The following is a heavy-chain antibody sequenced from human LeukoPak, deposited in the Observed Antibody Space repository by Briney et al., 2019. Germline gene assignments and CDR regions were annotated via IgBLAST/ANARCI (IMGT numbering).Heavy chain of an antibody. CDR3: AKQEYSSSRGYMDA. J-gene: IGHJ6*03. CDR1: GFTFSSYA. Sequence: GGSLRLSCAASGFTFSSYAMSWVRQAPGKGLEWASAISGSGGSTYYADSVKGRFTISRDNSKNTLYLQMNSLRAEDTAVYYCAKQEYSSSRGYMDAWGKGTTVTVSS. D-gene: IGHD6-13*01. CDR2: ISGSGGST. V-gene: IGHV3-23*01.